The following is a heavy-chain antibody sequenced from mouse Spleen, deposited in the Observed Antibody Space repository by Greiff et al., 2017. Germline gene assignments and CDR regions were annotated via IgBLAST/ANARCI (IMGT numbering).Heavy chain of an antibody. CDR2: ISSGGSYT. Sequence: EVKVVESGGDLVKPGGSLKLSCAASGFTFSSYGMSWVRQTPDKRLEWVATISSGGSYTYYPDSVKGRFTISRDNAKNTLYLQMSSLKSEDTAKYYCARWIPYDYDPYFDYWGQGTTLTVSS. V-gene: IGHV5-6*01. CDR1: GFTFSSYG. J-gene: IGHJ2*01. CDR3: ARWIPYDYDPYFDY. D-gene: IGHD2-4*01.